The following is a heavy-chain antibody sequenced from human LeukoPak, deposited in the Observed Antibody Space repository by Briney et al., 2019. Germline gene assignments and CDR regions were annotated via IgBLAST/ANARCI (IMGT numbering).Heavy chain of an antibody. CDR3: ARGDQRGYSYGSFRFDY. CDR1: GYTFTSYG. J-gene: IGHJ4*02. CDR2: IIPIFGTA. Sequence: SVKVSCKASGYTFTSYGISWVRQAPGQGLEWMGGIIPIFGTANYAQKFQGRVTITADKSTSTAYMELSSLRSEDTAVYYCARGDQRGYSYGSFRFDYWGQGTLVTVSS. D-gene: IGHD5-18*01. V-gene: IGHV1-69*06.